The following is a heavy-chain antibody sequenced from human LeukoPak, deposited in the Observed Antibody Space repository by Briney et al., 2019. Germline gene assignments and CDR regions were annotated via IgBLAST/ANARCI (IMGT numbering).Heavy chain of an antibody. D-gene: IGHD2-15*01. CDR2: IYSGGST. CDR1: GFTVSSNY. V-gene: IGHV3-66*01. CDR3: ARAEAGYKEDGGYYFDY. Sequence: GGSLRLSCAASGFTVSSNYMSWVRQAPGKGLEWVSVIYSGGSTYYADSVKGRFTISRDNSKNTLYLQMNSLRAEDTAVYYCARAEAGYKEDGGYYFDYWGQGTLVTVSS. J-gene: IGHJ4*02.